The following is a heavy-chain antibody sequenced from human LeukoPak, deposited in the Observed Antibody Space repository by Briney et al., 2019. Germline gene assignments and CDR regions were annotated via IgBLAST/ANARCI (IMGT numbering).Heavy chain of an antibody. CDR1: GYTFTSYG. CDR2: ISAYNGNT. D-gene: IGHD1-26*01. V-gene: IGHV1-18*01. CDR3: AREGGSTYYYYYMDV. J-gene: IGHJ6*03. Sequence: GASVKVSCKDSGYTFTSYGMSWVRQAPGQGLEWMGWISAYNGNTNYAQKLQGRVTLTTDTSTSTPYLELRRLTSDDTAVYYCAREGGSTYYYYYMDVWGTGTTVTVSS.